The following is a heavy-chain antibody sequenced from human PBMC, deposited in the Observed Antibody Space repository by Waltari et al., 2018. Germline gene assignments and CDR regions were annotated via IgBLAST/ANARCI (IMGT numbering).Heavy chain of an antibody. J-gene: IGHJ4*02. D-gene: IGHD6-6*01. Sequence: QVHLLESGPGLVKLSQPLSLTCNVSGASINSGTHYWSWIRQDPVNGLEWIGYIYYSGTTYYNPSLKGRVSISIDTSMSQFSLMLTSVTAADTAVYYCARGTAARRCLDSWGQGTLVTVSS. CDR1: GASINSGTHY. CDR3: ARGTAARRCLDS. V-gene: IGHV4-31*03. CDR2: IYYSGTT.